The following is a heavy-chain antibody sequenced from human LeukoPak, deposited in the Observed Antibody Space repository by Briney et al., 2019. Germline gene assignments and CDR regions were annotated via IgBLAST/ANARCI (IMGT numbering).Heavy chain of an antibody. V-gene: IGHV3-48*01. CDR3: ARSSLERHYSFDF. CDR1: GVTFSGYS. CDR2: ISASGGTT. D-gene: IGHD1-1*01. Sequence: GGSLRLSCSTSGVTFSGYSMNWVRRAPGKGLEWLSYISASGGTTYYADSVNGRFTISRDNAKNSLILEMNSLRVDDTAMYFCARSSLERHYSFDFWGRGTLVTVSS. J-gene: IGHJ4*02.